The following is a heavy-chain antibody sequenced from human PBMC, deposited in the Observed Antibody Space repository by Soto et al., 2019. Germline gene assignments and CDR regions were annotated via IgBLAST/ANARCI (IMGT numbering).Heavy chain of an antibody. CDR1: GGSICSSNW. J-gene: IGHJ6*02. CDR2: IYHSGST. V-gene: IGHV4-4*02. CDR3: ARWIAARSGGYYYYYGMDV. Sequence: PSETLSLTCAVSGGSICSSNWWSWVRQPPGKGLEWIGEIYHSGSTNYNPSLKSRVTISVDKSKNQFSLKLSSVTAADTAVYYCARWIAARSGGYYYYYGMDVWGQGTTVTVSS. D-gene: IGHD6-6*01.